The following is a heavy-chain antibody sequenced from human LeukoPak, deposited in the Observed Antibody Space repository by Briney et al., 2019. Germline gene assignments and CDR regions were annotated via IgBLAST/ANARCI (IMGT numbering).Heavy chain of an antibody. V-gene: IGHV1-18*01. CDR2: ISAYNGNT. CDR3: ARGDYDFWSGYSILRIFDY. D-gene: IGHD3-3*01. Sequence: ASVKVSCKASGYTFTSYGISWVRQAPGQGLDWMGWISAYNGNTNYAQKLQGRVTMTTDTSTSTAYMELRSLRSDNTAVYYCARGDYDFWSGYSILRIFDYWGQGTLVTVSS. J-gene: IGHJ4*02. CDR1: GYTFTSYG.